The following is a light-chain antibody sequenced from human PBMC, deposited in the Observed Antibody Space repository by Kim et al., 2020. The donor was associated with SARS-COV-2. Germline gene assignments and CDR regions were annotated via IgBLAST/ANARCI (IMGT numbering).Light chain of an antibody. Sequence: SSELTQDPAVSVALGQTVRITCQGDSLRSYHASWYQQKPGQAPELVIYGKNNRPSGIPDRFSGSSSGNTASLTITGAQAEDEADYYCNSRDSSGNHWVFGGGTQLTVL. V-gene: IGLV3-19*01. CDR1: SLRSYH. CDR3: NSRDSSGNHWV. CDR2: GKN. J-gene: IGLJ3*02.